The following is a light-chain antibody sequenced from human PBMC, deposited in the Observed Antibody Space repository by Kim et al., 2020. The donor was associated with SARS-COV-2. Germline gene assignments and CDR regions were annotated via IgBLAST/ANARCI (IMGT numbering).Light chain of an antibody. Sequence: VSPGQTASITCSGDKLGDKYACWYQQKPGQSPVLVIYQDSKRPSGIPERFSGSNSGNTATLTISGTQAMDEADYYCQAWDSSTVVFGGGTQLTVL. J-gene: IGLJ2*01. V-gene: IGLV3-1*01. CDR3: QAWDSSTVV. CDR2: QDS. CDR1: KLGDKY.